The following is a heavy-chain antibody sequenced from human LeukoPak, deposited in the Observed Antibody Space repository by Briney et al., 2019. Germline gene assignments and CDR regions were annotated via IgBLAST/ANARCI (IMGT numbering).Heavy chain of an antibody. CDR3: ARAYGEYNWFDP. CDR2: IYTSGST. V-gene: IGHV4-4*07. J-gene: IGHJ5*02. D-gene: IGHD3-10*01. CDR1: GGSMSGYY. Sequence: SETLSLTCTVSGGSMSGYYWSWIRQPAGKGLEWIGRIYTSGSTNYNPPLKSRVTMSIDTSKNQFSLKLSSVTAADTAVYYCARAYGEYNWFDPWGQGTQVTVSS.